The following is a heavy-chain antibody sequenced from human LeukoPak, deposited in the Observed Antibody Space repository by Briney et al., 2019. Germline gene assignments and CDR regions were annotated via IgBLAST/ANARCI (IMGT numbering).Heavy chain of an antibody. CDR2: IYYSGST. J-gene: IGHJ6*03. CDR1: GGSISSSSYY. Sequence: SETLSLTCTVSGGSISSSSYYWGWIRQPPGKGLEWIGSIYYSGSTYYNPSLKSRVTISVDTSKNQFSLKLSSVTAADTAVYYCARRALAVAGTPNYYYMDVWGKGTTVTVSS. V-gene: IGHV4-39*01. CDR3: ARRALAVAGTPNYYYMDV. D-gene: IGHD6-19*01.